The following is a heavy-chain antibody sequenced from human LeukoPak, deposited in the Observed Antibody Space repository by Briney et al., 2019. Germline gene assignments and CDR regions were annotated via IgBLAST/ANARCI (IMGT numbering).Heavy chain of an antibody. CDR2: INHSGST. V-gene: IGHV4-34*01. D-gene: IGHD3-3*01. J-gene: IGHJ4*02. CDR1: GGSFSGYY. Sequence: SETLYLTCAVYGGSFSGYYWSWIRQPPGKGLEWIGEINHSGSTNYNPSLKSRVTISVDTSKNQFSLKLSSVTAADTAVYYCARGAPITIFGVVITHRAYFDYWGQGTLVTVSS. CDR3: ARGAPITIFGVVITHRAYFDY.